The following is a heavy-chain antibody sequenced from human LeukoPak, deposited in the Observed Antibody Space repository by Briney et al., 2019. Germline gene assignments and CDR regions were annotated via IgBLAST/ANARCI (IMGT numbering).Heavy chain of an antibody. J-gene: IGHJ2*01. CDR1: GFMFSSYA. CDR2: ISHDGKNK. CDR3: ARDLTGDRSWCFDL. D-gene: IGHD7-27*01. Sequence: GGSLRLSCAASGFMFSSYAKHWVRQAPGKGLEWVAVISHDGKNKYYADSVTGRFTISRDNSKNTLYLQMISLRAEDTAVYYCARDLTGDRSWCFDLWGRGTLVTVSS. V-gene: IGHV3-30*04.